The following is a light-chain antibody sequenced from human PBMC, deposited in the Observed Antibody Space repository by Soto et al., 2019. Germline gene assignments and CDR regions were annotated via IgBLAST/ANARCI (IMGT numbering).Light chain of an antibody. CDR3: HKYNSYAWP. Sequence: DIQMTQSPSTLSASVGDRVTITCRASQSISSWLAWYQQKPGKAPKLLIYDASSLESGVPSRFSGSGSGTDFTFPRGSLLLVDFPIFYCHKYNSYAWPSGRGTKVEI. V-gene: IGKV1-5*01. J-gene: IGKJ1*01. CDR1: QSISSW. CDR2: DAS.